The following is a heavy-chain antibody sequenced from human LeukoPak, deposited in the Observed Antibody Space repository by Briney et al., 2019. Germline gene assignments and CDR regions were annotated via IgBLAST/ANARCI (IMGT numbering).Heavy chain of an antibody. D-gene: IGHD1-26*01. CDR1: GFTFSSYS. CDR2: ISSSSSYI. CDR3: ARDFYSGSYYEYYFDY. J-gene: IGHJ4*02. Sequence: GGSLRLSCAASGFTFSSYSMNWVRQAPGKGLEWVSSISSSSSYIYYADSVKGRFTISRDNAKNSLYLQMNSLRAEDTAVYHCARDFYSGSYYEYYFDYWGQGTLVTVSS. V-gene: IGHV3-21*01.